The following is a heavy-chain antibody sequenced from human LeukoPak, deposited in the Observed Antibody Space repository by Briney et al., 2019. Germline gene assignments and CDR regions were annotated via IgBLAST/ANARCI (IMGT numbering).Heavy chain of an antibody. V-gene: IGHV1-18*01. CDR3: ASLKNSYDSSGYLVTDAFDI. Sequence: ASVKVSCKASGYTFTSNGISWVRQAPGQGLEWMGWISAYNGNTNYEQRLQGRVTMTTDTSTSTAYMELRSLRSDDTAVYYCASLKNSYDSSGYLVTDAFDIWGQGTMVTVSS. CDR2: ISAYNGNT. D-gene: IGHD3-22*01. CDR1: GYTFTSNG. J-gene: IGHJ3*02.